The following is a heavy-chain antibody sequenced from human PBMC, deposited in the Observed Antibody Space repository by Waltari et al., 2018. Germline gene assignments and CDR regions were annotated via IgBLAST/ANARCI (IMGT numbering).Heavy chain of an antibody. CDR3: ARDGGDCTNGVCYDYFDY. CDR2: INPNSGGT. V-gene: IGHV1-2*02. Sequence: QVQLVQSGAEVKKPGASVKVSCKASGYTFTGYYMHWVRQAPGQGLEWMGWINPNSGGTNYAQKFQGRVTMTRDTSISTAYMELSRLRSDDTAVYYCARDGGDCTNGVCYDYFDYWGQGTLVTVSS. D-gene: IGHD2-8*01. J-gene: IGHJ4*02. CDR1: GYTFTGYY.